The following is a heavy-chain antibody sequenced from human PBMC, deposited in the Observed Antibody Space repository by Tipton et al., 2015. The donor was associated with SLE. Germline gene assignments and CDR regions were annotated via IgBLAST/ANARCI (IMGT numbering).Heavy chain of an antibody. CDR1: GFTFSGSA. V-gene: IGHV3-73*01. D-gene: IGHD2-15*01. Sequence: SLRLSCAASGFTFSGSAMHWVRQASGKGPEWVGRIRSKANSYATAYAASVKGRFTISRDDSKNTAYLQMNSLKTEDTAVYYCTRVSEVVVATYDYYYGMDVWGQGTTVTVSS. CDR2: IRSKANSYAT. J-gene: IGHJ6*02. CDR3: TRVSEVVVATYDYYYGMDV.